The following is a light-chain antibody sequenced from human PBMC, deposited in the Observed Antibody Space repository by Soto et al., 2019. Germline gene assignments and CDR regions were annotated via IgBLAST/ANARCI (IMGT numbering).Light chain of an antibody. CDR1: SSNIGAGYD. V-gene: IGLV1-40*01. J-gene: IGLJ2*01. CDR2: ANS. CDR3: QSYDSSLSAWV. Sequence: QSVLTQPPSVSGASGQRVTISCTGNSSNIGAGYDVHWYQQLPGTAPKLLIYANSNRPSGVPDRFSGSKSGTSASLAITGLQAEDEADYYCQSYDSSLSAWVFGGGTKLTVL.